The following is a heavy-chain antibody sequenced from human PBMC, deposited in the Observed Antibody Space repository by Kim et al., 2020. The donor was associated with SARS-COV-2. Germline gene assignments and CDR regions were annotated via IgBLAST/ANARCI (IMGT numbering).Heavy chain of an antibody. D-gene: IGHD2-15*01. CDR3: ARTVPGGYCSGGSCYSVPYYYGMGV. CDR1: GYSFTSYW. CDR2: IYPGDSDT. Sequence: GASLKISCKGSGYSFTSYWIGWVRQMPGKGLEWMGIIYPGDSDTRYSPSFQGQVTISADKSISTAYLQWSSLKASDTAMYYCARTVPGGYCSGGSCYSVPYYYGMGVWGQGTTGTVSS. J-gene: IGHJ6*01. V-gene: IGHV5-51*01.